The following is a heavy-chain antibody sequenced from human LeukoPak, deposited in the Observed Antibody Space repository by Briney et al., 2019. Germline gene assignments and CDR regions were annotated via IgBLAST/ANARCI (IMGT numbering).Heavy chain of an antibody. V-gene: IGHV3-23*01. CDR2: ISGSGGST. Sequence: PGGSLRLSCAASGFTFSSYAMSWVRQAPGKGLEWVSAISGSGGSTYYADSVKGRFTISRDNSKNTLYLQMNSLRAEDTAVYYCAKDMVRGVTPNIICDYWGQGTLVTVSS. D-gene: IGHD3-10*01. CDR3: AKDMVRGVTPNIICDY. J-gene: IGHJ4*02. CDR1: GFTFSSYA.